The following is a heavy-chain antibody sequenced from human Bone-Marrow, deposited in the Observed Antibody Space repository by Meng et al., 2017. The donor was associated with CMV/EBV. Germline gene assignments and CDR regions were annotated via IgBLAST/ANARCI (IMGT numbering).Heavy chain of an antibody. V-gene: IGHV3-7*01. CDR2: INLYGSEK. Sequence: GESLKISCAASGFTFSSYWMSWVRQAPGKGLEYLANINLYGSEKYYMDSVKGRFTISRDNAKNSLFLQMNSLRAEDTAVYYCVTDQDRLGGIWGQGTMVTVSS. D-gene: IGHD5-12*01. J-gene: IGHJ3*02. CDR3: VTDQDRLGGI. CDR1: GFTFSSYW.